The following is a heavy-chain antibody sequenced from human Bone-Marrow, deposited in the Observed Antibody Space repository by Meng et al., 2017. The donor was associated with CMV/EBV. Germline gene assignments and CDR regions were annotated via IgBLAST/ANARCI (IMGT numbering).Heavy chain of an antibody. CDR3: ARAPVVPAADTYYYYGMDV. J-gene: IGHJ6*02. D-gene: IGHD2-2*01. CDR1: GFTFGSYG. Sequence: GGSLRLSCVASGFTFGSYGMNWVRQAPGKGLEWVSFVSSTKSFIYYGDSVKGRFTISRDNSKNTLYLQMNSLRAEDTAVYYCARAPVVPAADTYYYYGMDVWGQGTTVTVSS. CDR2: VSSTKSFI. V-gene: IGHV3-21*01.